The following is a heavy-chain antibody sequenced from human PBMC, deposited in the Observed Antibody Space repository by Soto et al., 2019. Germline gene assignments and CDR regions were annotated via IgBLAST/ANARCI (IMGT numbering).Heavy chain of an antibody. CDR2: ISGNSGSS. V-gene: IGHV3-9*01. Sequence: LRLSCVASGFTLEDYSLHWVRQVPGKGLEWVAGISGNSGSSGYADSVRGRFTVSRDNAKNSLFLQMSSLSPEDTALYYCTKRRSARPGFDAFDLWGQGTMVTVSS. J-gene: IGHJ3*01. D-gene: IGHD3-10*01. CDR1: GFTLEDYS. CDR3: TKRRSARPGFDAFDL.